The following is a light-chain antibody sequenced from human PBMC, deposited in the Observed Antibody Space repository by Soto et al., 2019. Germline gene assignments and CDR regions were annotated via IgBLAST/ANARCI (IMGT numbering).Light chain of an antibody. CDR2: DVT. J-gene: IGLJ1*01. V-gene: IGLV2-8*01. Sequence: QSVLTQSPSASGSPGQSVTISCTGTSSDIGGYNSVSWYQQHSGKAPKVMIYDVTKRPSGVPDRFSGSKSGNTASLTVSALQAEDEADYYCSSYTDTKSLVFGTGTKVTVL. CDR3: SSYTDTKSLV. CDR1: SSDIGGYNS.